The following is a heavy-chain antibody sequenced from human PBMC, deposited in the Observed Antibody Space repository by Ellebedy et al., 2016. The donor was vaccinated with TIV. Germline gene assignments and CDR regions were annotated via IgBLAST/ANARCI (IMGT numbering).Heavy chain of an antibody. V-gene: IGHV1-18*01. CDR3: ARDTRGTTVVLPFDP. CDR1: GYTFTNYG. CDR2: ISAYNGNT. D-gene: IGHD4-23*01. J-gene: IGHJ5*02. Sequence: AASVKVSCKASGYTFTNYGISWARQAPGQGLEWMGWISAYNGNTNYAQKLQGRVTMTTDTSTSTAYMELRSLRSDDTAVYYCARDTRGTTVVLPFDPWGQGTLVTVSS.